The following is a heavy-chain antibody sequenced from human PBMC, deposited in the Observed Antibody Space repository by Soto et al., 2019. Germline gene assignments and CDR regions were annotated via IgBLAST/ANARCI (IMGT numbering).Heavy chain of an antibody. D-gene: IGHD2-2*01. CDR3: ARQDVVVPAAMAYYYYGMDV. J-gene: IGHJ6*02. Sequence: ESLKISCKGSGYSFTSYWISWVRQMPGKGLEWMGRIDPSDSYTNYSPSFQGHVTISADKSISTAYLQWSSLKASDTAMYYCARQDVVVPAAMAYYYYGMDVWGQGTTVTVSS. CDR2: IDPSDSYT. CDR1: GYSFTSYW. V-gene: IGHV5-10-1*01.